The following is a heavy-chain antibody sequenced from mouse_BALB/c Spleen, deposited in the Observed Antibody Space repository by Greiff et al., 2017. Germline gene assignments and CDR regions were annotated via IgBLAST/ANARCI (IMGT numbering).Heavy chain of an antibody. CDR1: GFNIKDTY. Sequence: EVQLQQSGAELVKPGASVKLSCTASGFNIKDTYMHWVKQRPEQGLEWIGRIDPANGNTKYDPKFQGKATITADTSSNTAYLQLSSLTSEDTAVYYCARRGVYGNCFAYWGQGTLVTVSA. V-gene: IGHV14-3*02. CDR3: ARRGVYGNCFAY. CDR2: IDPANGNT. D-gene: IGHD2-1*01. J-gene: IGHJ3*01.